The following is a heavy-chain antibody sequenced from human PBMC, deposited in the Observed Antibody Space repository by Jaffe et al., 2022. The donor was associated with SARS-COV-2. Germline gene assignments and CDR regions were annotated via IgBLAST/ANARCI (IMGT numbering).Heavy chain of an antibody. Sequence: EVQLVQSGAEVKKPGESLKISCKGSGYSFTNFWIGWVRQTPGKGLEWMGIIYPSDSDTRYSPSFQGQVTVSADRSTNTAYLQWSSLRASDTAMYYCARIEVRGVDHTDVWGSGTTVIVSS. V-gene: IGHV5-51*01. CDR1: GYSFTNFW. J-gene: IGHJ6*03. CDR3: ARIEVRGVDHTDV. D-gene: IGHD3-10*01. CDR2: IYPSDSDT.